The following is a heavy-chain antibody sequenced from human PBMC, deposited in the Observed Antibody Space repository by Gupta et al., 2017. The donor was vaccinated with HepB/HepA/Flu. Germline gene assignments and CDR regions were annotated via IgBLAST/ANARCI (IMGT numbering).Heavy chain of an antibody. J-gene: IGHJ4*02. Sequence: EVQLLESGGALVQPGGSLRLSCAASGFTFNNNAMTWVRQAPGKGLEWVSTISGSGFGIYYADSVKGRFTISRDNSQNTLYLQMNSLRAEDTALYYCAKHASIYRSQVDYWGQGTLVTVSS. D-gene: IGHD1-26*01. CDR1: GFTFNNNA. CDR3: AKHASIYRSQVDY. V-gene: IGHV3-23*01. CDR2: ISGSGFGI.